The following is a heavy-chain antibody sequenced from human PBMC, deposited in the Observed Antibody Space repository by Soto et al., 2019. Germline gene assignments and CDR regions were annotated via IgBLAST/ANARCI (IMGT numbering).Heavy chain of an antibody. CDR2: IYFDGITT. Sequence: PGGSLRISCTASGFTFNTHWMHWVRQAPGKGLVWVSRIYFDGITTNYADSVKGRLTVSRDNAKNTVYLHVNTLRDEDTAVYYCARGGAMGVDYWGQGTPVTVSS. D-gene: IGHD1-26*01. V-gene: IGHV3-74*01. CDR3: ARGGAMGVDY. J-gene: IGHJ4*02. CDR1: GFTFNTHW.